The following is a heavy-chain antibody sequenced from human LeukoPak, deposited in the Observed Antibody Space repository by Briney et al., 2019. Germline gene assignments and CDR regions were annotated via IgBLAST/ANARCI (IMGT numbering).Heavy chain of an antibody. V-gene: IGHV1-69*01. Sequence: SVKVSCKASGGTFSSYAISWVRQAPGQGLEWMGGIIPIFGTANYAQKFQGRVTITADESTSTAYMELSSLRSEDTAVYYCARSDPDGGYSYGTYYAWFDPWGQGTLVTVSS. D-gene: IGHD5-18*01. CDR3: ARSDPDGGYSYGTYYAWFDP. CDR1: GGTFSSYA. J-gene: IGHJ5*02. CDR2: IIPIFGTA.